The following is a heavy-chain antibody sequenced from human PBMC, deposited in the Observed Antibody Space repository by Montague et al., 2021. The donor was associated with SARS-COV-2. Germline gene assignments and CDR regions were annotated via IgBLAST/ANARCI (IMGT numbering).Heavy chain of an antibody. CDR2: IYWDDDK. CDR3: AHRRGLLLSDAFDX. Sequence: PALVKPTQTLTLTCTFSGFSLSTSGVGVGWIRQPPGKALEWLALIYWDDDKRYSPSLKSRLTITKDASKNQVVLTMTNMDPVDTATYYCAHRRGLLLSDAFDXWGQGTMVTVSS. J-gene: IGHJ3*02. CDR1: GFSLSTSGVG. D-gene: IGHD1-26*01. V-gene: IGHV2-5*02.